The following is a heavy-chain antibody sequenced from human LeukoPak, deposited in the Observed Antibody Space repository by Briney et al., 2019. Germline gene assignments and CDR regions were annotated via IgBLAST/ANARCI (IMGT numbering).Heavy chain of an antibody. CDR3: ASSSRFSSYYFDY. J-gene: IGHJ4*02. CDR1: GFTFSSYW. CDR2: IKQDGSEK. V-gene: IGHV3-7*01. D-gene: IGHD3-3*01. Sequence: GGSLRLSCAASGFTFSSYWMSWVRQAPGKGLEWVANIKQDGSEKYYVDSVKGRFTISRDNAKNSLYLQMNSLRAEDTAVYYCASSSRFSSYYFDYWGQGTLVTVSS.